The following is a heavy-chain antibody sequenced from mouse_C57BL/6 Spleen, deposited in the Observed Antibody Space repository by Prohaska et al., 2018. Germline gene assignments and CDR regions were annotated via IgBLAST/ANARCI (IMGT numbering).Heavy chain of an antibody. CDR3: TPSLYYGRIRSYLDS. V-gene: IGHV1-15*01. D-gene: IGHD1-1*01. CDR1: GYTFTDYE. Sequence: QVQLQQSGAELVRPGASVTLSCKASGYTFTDYEMHWVKQTPVHGLEWIGDIDPETGGSAYSTKFKGKALLTADPSSITASLKLLFLTSEASPLSSFTPSLYYGRIRSYLDSWGTGTTVTVYS. CDR2: IDPETGGS. J-gene: IGHJ1*03.